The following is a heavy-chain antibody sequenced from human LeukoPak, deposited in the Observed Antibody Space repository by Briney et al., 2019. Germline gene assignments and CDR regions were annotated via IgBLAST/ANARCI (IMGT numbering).Heavy chain of an antibody. CDR3: ARGGRIAAAGRFDY. V-gene: IGHV6-1*01. CDR2: TYYRSEWYN. J-gene: IGHJ4*02. D-gene: IGHD6-13*01. Sequence: SQTLSLTCAISGDIVSSNSAAWNWIRQSPSRGLEWLGRTYYRSEWYNDYAVSVKSRITINPDTSRNQFSLQLNSVTPEDTAVYYCARGGRIAAAGRFDYWGQGTLVTVSS. CDR1: GDIVSSNSAA.